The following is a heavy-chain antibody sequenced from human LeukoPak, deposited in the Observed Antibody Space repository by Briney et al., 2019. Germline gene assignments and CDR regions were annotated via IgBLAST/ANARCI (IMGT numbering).Heavy chain of an antibody. J-gene: IGHJ6*02. CDR3: ARPYYDILTGYYPYYYYYGMDV. V-gene: IGHV1-8*01. Sequence: ASVKVSCKASGYTFTSYDINWVRQATGQGLEWMGWMNPNSGNTGYAQKFQGRVTMTRSTSISTAYMELSSLRSEDTAVYYCARPYYDILTGYYPYYYYYGMDVWGQGTTVTVSS. D-gene: IGHD3-9*01. CDR2: MNPNSGNT. CDR1: GYTFTSYD.